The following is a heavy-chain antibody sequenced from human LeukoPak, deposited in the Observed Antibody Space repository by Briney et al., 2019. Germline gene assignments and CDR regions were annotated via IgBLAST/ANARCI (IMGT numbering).Heavy chain of an antibody. CDR1: EFTFSSYS. CDR2: ITTSDGNT. D-gene: IGHD7-27*01. V-gene: IGHV3-23*01. Sequence: GGSLRLSCAASEFTFSSYSMNWVRQAPGKGLEWVSTITTSDGNTYYADSVKGRFTVSRDNSKNTLFLQMNSLRAEDTAVYYCAKDGGLWVSAHWGDSWGRGTLVTVSS. J-gene: IGHJ4*02. CDR3: AKDGGLWVSAHWGDS.